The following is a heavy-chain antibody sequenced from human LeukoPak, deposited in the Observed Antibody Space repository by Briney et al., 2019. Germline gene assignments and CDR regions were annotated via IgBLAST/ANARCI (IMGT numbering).Heavy chain of an antibody. CDR2: ISGNGDGT. Sequence: GGSLRLSCAASGFTFTSNAMSWVRQAPGKGLEWVSSISGNGDGTYYADSVKDRFTISRDNSKNTLYLQMNSLRAEDTAVYYCARAKLDSSGYSFDYWGQGTLVTVSS. CDR1: GFTFTSNA. CDR3: ARAKLDSSGYSFDY. V-gene: IGHV3-23*01. D-gene: IGHD3-22*01. J-gene: IGHJ4*02.